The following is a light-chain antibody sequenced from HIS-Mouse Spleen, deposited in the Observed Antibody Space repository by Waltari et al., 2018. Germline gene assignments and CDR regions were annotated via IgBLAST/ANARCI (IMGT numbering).Light chain of an antibody. V-gene: IGLV2-14*03. CDR1: SSDVGGYNY. CDR3: SSYTSSSTWV. Sequence: QSALTQPASVSGSPGQSITISCTGTSSDVGGYNYVSWYQQHPGKAPKLMIYDLSNRPSGVSNRFSGSKSGNTASLTISGLQAEDEADYYCSSYTSSSTWVFGGGTKLTVL. CDR2: DLS. J-gene: IGLJ3*02.